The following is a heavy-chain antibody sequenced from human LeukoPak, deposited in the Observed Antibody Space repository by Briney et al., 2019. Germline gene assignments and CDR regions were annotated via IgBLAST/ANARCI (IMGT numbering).Heavy chain of an antibody. CDR1: GFTFSSYG. CDR2: ISYDGSNK. D-gene: IGHD2-21*02. J-gene: IGHJ6*02. CDR3: ANGDPYYYGMDV. Sequence: PGGSLRLSCAASGFTFSSYGMHWVRQAPGKGLEWVAVISYDGSNKYYADSVKGRFTISRDNSKNTLYLQMNSLRAEDTAVYYCANGDPYYYGMDVWGQGTTVTVSS. V-gene: IGHV3-30*18.